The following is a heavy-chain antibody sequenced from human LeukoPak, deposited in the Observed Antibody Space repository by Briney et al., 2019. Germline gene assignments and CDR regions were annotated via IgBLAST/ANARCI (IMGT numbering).Heavy chain of an antibody. Sequence: ASVKVSCKGSGYTFTGYYMHWVRQAPGQGREWMGWINPNSGGTNYAQKFQGRVTMTRDTSISTAYMELSRLRSDDTAVYYCARDRLGIAAAGTLWFDPWGQGTLVTVSS. CDR3: ARDRLGIAAAGTLWFDP. V-gene: IGHV1-2*02. CDR2: INPNSGGT. CDR1: GYTFTGYY. J-gene: IGHJ5*02. D-gene: IGHD6-13*01.